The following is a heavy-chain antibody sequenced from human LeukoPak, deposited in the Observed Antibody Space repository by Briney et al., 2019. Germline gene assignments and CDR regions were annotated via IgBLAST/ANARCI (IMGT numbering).Heavy chain of an antibody. V-gene: IGHV1-69*13. CDR3: ARAEWSSGWYPHPNWFDP. D-gene: IGHD6-19*01. Sequence: SVKVSCKASGGTFSSYAISWVRQAPGQGLEWMGGIIPIFGTANYAQKFQGRVTITADESTSTAYMELSSLRSEDTAMYYCARAEWSSGWYPHPNWFDPWGQGTLVTVSS. J-gene: IGHJ5*02. CDR1: GGTFSSYA. CDR2: IIPIFGTA.